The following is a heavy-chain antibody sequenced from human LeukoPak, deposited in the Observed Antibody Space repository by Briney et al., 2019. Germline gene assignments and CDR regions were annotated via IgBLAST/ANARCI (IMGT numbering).Heavy chain of an antibody. CDR1: GFTFSSYG. J-gene: IGHJ5*02. Sequence: PGGSLRLSCAASGFTFSSYGMHWVRQAPGKGLEWVSYISSSGSTIYYADSVKGRFTISRDNAKNSLYLQMNSLRAEDTAVYYCARGLRGNWFDPWGQGTPVTVSS. V-gene: IGHV3-48*04. CDR3: ARGLRGNWFDP. CDR2: ISSSGSTI. D-gene: IGHD5-12*01.